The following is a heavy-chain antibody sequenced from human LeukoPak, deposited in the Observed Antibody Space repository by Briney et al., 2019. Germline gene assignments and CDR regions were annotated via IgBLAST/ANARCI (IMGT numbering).Heavy chain of an antibody. CDR3: ARGPAGLHPYCSGGSCPHYFDY. Sequence: ASVKVSCKASGYTFTSYGISWVRQAPGQGLEWMGWIIDYNGNTNYAQKFQGRVTVTTDTSTSTAYMELRSLRSDDTAVYYCARGPAGLHPYCSGGSCPHYFDYWGQGTLVTVSS. V-gene: IGHV1-18*01. CDR2: IIDYNGNT. J-gene: IGHJ4*02. D-gene: IGHD2-15*01. CDR1: GYTFTSYG.